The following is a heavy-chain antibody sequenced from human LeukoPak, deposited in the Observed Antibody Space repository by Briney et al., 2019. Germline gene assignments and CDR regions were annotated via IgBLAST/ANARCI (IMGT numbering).Heavy chain of an antibody. D-gene: IGHD6-13*01. CDR3: ARDRSIAAAKYYYYYYMDV. V-gene: IGHV3-21*01. Sequence: GGSLRLSCAASGFTFSSYSMNWVRKAPGKGLEGVSSIISSSSYIYYADSVKGRFTISRDNAKNSLYLQMNSLRAEDTAVYYCARDRSIAAAKYYYYYYMDVWGKGTTVTASS. CDR1: GFTFSSYS. J-gene: IGHJ6*03. CDR2: IISSSSYI.